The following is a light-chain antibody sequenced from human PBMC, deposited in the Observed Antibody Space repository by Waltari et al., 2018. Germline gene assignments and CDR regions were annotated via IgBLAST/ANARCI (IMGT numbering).Light chain of an antibody. V-gene: IGKV3-20*01. CDR1: QSVTNDY. Sequence: VLTQSSGTLSLSPGERATLSCRASQSVTNDYLAWYQQKPGQAPRLLIYDASSRATGIPDRFSGSGSGTDFTLTISRLEPEDFAVYHCQQYGSLPWTFGQGTKVDMK. CDR3: QQYGSLPWT. J-gene: IGKJ1*01. CDR2: DAS.